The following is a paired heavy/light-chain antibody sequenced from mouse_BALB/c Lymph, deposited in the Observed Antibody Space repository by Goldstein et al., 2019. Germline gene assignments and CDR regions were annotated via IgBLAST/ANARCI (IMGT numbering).Heavy chain of an antibody. V-gene: IGHV1-80*01. J-gene: IGHJ2*01. CDR1: GYAFSSYW. CDR2: IYPGDGDT. CDR3: ARWKGREYFDY. Sequence: QVQLQQSGAELVRPGSSVKISCKASGYAFSSYWMNWVKQRPGQGLEWIGQIYPGDGDTNYNGKFKGKATLTADKSSSTAYMQLSSLTSEDSAVYFCARWKGREYFDYWGQGTTLTVSS. D-gene: IGHD3-3*01.
Light chain of an antibody. CDR1: ESVDSYGNSF. J-gene: IGKJ2*01. V-gene: IGKV3-5*01. CDR3: QQSNEDPPT. CDR2: RAS. Sequence: DIVLTQSPASLAVSLGQRATISCRASESVDSYGNSFMHWYQQKPGQPPKLLIYRASNLESGIPARFSGSGSRTDFTLTINPVEADDVATYYCQQSNEDPPTFGGGTKLEIK.